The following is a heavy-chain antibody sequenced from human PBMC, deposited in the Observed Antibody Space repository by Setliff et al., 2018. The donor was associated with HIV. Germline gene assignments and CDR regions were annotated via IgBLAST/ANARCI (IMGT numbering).Heavy chain of an antibody. CDR2: LYPADSNI. Sequence: GESLKISCKGSGYSFSSYWIGWVRQMPGKGLEFMGLLYPADSNIRYSPSFQGQVTISVDKSTNTAFLQWTSLRASDTAMYYCASHDYYDSSVYYYRFDYYYYGMDVWGQGTTVTVSS. V-gene: IGHV5-51*01. J-gene: IGHJ6*02. D-gene: IGHD3-22*01. CDR3: ASHDYYDSSVYYYRFDYYYYGMDV. CDR1: GYSFSSYW.